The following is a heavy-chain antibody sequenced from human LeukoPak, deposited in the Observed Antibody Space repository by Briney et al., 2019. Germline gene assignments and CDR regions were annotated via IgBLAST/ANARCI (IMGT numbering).Heavy chain of an antibody. Sequence: SETLSLTCGVSGGSFSGYYWNWLRQSPEKGLEWVGETNHSGNTRYNPSLRSRITMSVDTSRNHFSLKLSSVTAADTAVYYCARVRAADFDYWGQGTLVTVSS. D-gene: IGHD6-13*01. J-gene: IGHJ4*02. CDR1: GGSFSGYY. V-gene: IGHV4-34*10. CDR3: ARVRAADFDY. CDR2: TNHSGNT.